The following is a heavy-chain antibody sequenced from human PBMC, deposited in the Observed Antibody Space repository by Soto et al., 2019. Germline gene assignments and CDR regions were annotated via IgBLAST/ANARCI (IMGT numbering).Heavy chain of an antibody. CDR2: ISAYNGNT. D-gene: IGHD3-3*01. V-gene: IGHV1-18*01. Sequence: QVQLVQSGAEVKKPGASVKVSCKASGYTFTSYGISWVRQAPGQGLEWMGWISAYNGNTNYAQKLQGRVTMTTDTSTSTAYMELRSLRSDDTAVYYCARVLYDFWSCYYTHYYYYGMDVWGQGNTVTVSS. CDR1: GYTFTSYG. J-gene: IGHJ6*02. CDR3: ARVLYDFWSCYYTHYYYYGMDV.